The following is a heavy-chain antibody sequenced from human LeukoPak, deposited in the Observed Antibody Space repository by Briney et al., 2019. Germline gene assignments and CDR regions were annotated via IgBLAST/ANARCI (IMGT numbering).Heavy chain of an antibody. V-gene: IGHV3-48*01. CDR3: ARDWGAYGSGSHNFDY. CDR1: GFTFSSYS. CDR2: ISSSSSTI. Sequence: GGSLRLSCAASGFTFSSYSMNWVRQAPGKGLEWVSYISSSSSTIYYADSVKGRFTISRDNAKNSLYLQMNSLRAEDTAVYYCARDWGAYGSGSHNFDYWGQGTLVTVSS. D-gene: IGHD3-10*01. J-gene: IGHJ4*02.